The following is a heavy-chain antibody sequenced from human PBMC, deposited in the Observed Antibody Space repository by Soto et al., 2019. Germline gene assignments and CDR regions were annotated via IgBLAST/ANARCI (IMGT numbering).Heavy chain of an antibody. CDR2: ISRNGGST. Sequence: GGSLRLSCSASGFTFSMHWVRQAPGKGLEYVSAISRNGGSTYYADSVKGRFTISRNNSKNTLYLQMNSLRAADTAVYYCAKVRIPLYGMDVWGQGTTVTVSS. D-gene: IGHD2-21*01. V-gene: IGHV3-64*04. CDR3: AKVRIPLYGMDV. CDR1: GFTFS. J-gene: IGHJ6*02.